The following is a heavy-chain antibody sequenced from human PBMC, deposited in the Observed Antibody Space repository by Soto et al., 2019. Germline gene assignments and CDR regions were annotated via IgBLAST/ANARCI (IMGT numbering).Heavy chain of an antibody. J-gene: IGHJ3*02. CDR1: GFTFSDYY. V-gene: IGHV3-11*01. CDR3: ARDHDAFDI. Sequence: GGSLRLSCASSGFTFSDYYMSLIRQAPGKGLEWLSYLSASGTTIYYADSVKGRFTISRDNAKNSLYLQMNSLRAEDTAVYYCARDHDAFDIWGQGTMVTVSS. CDR2: LSASGTTI.